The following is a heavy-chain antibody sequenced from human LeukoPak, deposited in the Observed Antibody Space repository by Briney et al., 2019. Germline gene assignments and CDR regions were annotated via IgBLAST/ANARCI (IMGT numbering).Heavy chain of an antibody. CDR3: ARGRREHIVVVTAILPQKNAFDI. J-gene: IGHJ3*02. CDR2: INHSGST. Sequence: PSETLSLTCAVYGGSFSGYYWSWIRQPPGKGLEWIGEINHSGSTNYNPSLKSRVTISVDTSKNQFSLKLSSVTAADTAVYYCARGRREHIVVVTAILPQKNAFDIWGQGTMVTVSS. CDR1: GGSFSGYY. V-gene: IGHV4-34*01. D-gene: IGHD2-21*02.